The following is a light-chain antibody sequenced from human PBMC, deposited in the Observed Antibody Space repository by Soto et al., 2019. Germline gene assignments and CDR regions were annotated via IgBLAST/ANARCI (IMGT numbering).Light chain of an antibody. CDR3: QQYQNLWT. CDR1: QTIYSN. CDR2: RAS. V-gene: IGKV3-15*01. Sequence: IMMTQSPATLSVSLGERATLSCRAGQTIYSNVAWYQQRPGQAPRLLIYRASTRATGVPARFSGSGSGTEFTLTISSLQSEDFAIYYCQQYQNLWTSGQGTKVDIK. J-gene: IGKJ1*01.